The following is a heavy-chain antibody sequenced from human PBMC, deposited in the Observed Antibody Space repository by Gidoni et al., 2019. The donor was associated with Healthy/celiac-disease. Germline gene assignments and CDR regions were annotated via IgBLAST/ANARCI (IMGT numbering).Heavy chain of an antibody. CDR2: MYSGGST. V-gene: IGHV3-53*01. Sequence: EVQLVESGGGLIQPGGSLRLSCASSGFTVSSNYMSWVRQAPGKGLEWVSVMYSGGSTYYADSVKGRFTISRDNSKNTLYLQMNSLRAEDTAVYYCASGYSGYDPLDYWGQGTLVTVSS. CDR3: ASGYSGYDPLDY. D-gene: IGHD5-12*01. CDR1: GFTVSSNY. J-gene: IGHJ4*02.